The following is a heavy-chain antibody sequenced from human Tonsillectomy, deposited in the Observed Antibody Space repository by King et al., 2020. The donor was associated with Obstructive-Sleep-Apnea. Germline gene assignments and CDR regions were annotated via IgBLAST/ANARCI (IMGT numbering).Heavy chain of an antibody. Sequence: VQLVESGGGLVQPGGSLRLSCAASGFTFSSYAMSWVRQAPGKGLEGVSAISGSAVRTYYTHSVKGRFTISRDNSKNTLYLKMNSLRDEDTAVYYCAQLPLVVVTKNWFDPWGQGTLVTVSS. CDR3: AQLPLVVVTKNWFDP. D-gene: IGHD2-8*02. CDR2: ISGSAVRT. J-gene: IGHJ5*02. CDR1: GFTFSSYA. V-gene: IGHV3-23*04.